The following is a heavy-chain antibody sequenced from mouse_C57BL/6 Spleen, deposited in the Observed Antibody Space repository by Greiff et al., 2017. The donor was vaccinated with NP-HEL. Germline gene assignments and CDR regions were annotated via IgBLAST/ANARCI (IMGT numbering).Heavy chain of an antibody. CDR2: ISSGSSTI. CDR1: GFTFSDYG. V-gene: IGHV5-17*01. J-gene: IGHJ4*01. Sequence: DVKLVESGGGLVKPGGSLKLSCAASGFTFSDYGMHWVRQAPEKGLEWVAYISSGSSTIYYADTVKGRFTISRDNAKNTLFLQMTSLRSEDTAMYYCAMPYYGSSYYYAMDYWGQGTSVTVSS. D-gene: IGHD1-1*01. CDR3: AMPYYGSSYYYAMDY.